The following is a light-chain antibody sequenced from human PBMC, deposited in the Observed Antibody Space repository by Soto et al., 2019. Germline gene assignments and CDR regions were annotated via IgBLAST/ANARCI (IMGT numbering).Light chain of an antibody. CDR1: QSLLYRSNNKNY. Sequence: DIVMTQSPDSLAVSLGERATINCKSSQSLLYRSNNKNYLAWYQQRPGQPPKLLIYWASTRESGVPERFSGSGSGTEFTLTISGLQAEDVAVYYCQQYYSTPLTFGGGTKLEIK. J-gene: IGKJ4*01. CDR2: WAS. V-gene: IGKV4-1*01. CDR3: QQYYSTPLT.